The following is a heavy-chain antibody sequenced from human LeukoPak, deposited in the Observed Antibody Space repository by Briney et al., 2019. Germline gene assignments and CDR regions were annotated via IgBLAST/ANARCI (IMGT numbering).Heavy chain of an antibody. J-gene: IGHJ6*02. CDR1: GGSISTYY. V-gene: IGHV4-59*01. CDR2: VYYSGGT. CDR3: ARETLGAGGMDV. D-gene: IGHD3-16*01. Sequence: SETLSLTCTVSGGSISTYYWSWIRQPPREGLEWIRYVYYSGGTNYNPSLKSRVTISVDTSKNKFSLKLSSVTAADTAVYYCARETLGAGGMDVWGQRTTVTVSS.